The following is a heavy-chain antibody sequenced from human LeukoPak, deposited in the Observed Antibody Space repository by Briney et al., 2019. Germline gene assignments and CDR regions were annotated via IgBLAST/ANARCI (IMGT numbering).Heavy chain of an antibody. D-gene: IGHD6-6*01. V-gene: IGHV3-23*01. Sequence: GGSLRLSCAASGFTFSSYAMSWVRQAPGKGLEWVSAISGSGGSTYYADSVKGRFTISGDNSKNTLYLQMNSLRAEDTAVYYCARDETEQLVEGFDYWGQGTLVTVSS. CDR3: ARDETEQLVEGFDY. J-gene: IGHJ4*02. CDR1: GFTFSSYA. CDR2: ISGSGGST.